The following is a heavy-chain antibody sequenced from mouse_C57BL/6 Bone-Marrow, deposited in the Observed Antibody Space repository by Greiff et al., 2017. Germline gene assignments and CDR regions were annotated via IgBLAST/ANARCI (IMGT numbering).Heavy chain of an antibody. CDR3: AKTYYAMDY. Sequence: VQLKESGGGLVKPGGSLKLSCAASGFTFSSYTMSWVRQTPEKRLEWVATISGGGGNTYYPDSVKGRFTISRDNAKNTLYLQMSSLRSEDTALYYCAKTYYAMDYWGQGTSVTGSS. V-gene: IGHV5-9*01. CDR1: GFTFSSYT. CDR2: ISGGGGNT. J-gene: IGHJ4*01.